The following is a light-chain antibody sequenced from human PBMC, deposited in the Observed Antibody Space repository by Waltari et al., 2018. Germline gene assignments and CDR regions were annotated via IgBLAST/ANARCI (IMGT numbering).Light chain of an antibody. CDR2: SNN. Sequence: QSVLTQPPSASGTPGQRVTISCSGSSSNIGSNTVNWYQHLPGAAPKLLIYSNNQRPSGVPDRFSGSKSGTSASLAIGGLQSEDEGDYYCAAWDDSPSCPVVFGGGTKLTVL. CDR3: AAWDDSPSCPVV. V-gene: IGLV1-44*01. CDR1: SSNIGSNT. J-gene: IGLJ2*01.